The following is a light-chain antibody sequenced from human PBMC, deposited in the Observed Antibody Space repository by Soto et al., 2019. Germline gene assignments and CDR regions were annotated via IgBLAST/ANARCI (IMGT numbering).Light chain of an antibody. CDR2: KIS. CDR1: QSLVHSAGNSS. V-gene: IGKV2-24*01. J-gene: IGKJ2*01. CDR3: MQASHIPPT. Sequence: DIVMTQTPLSLPVTVGQPASISCRSSQSLVHSAGNSSLSWLQQRPDQPPRLLIYKISNRFSGVPHRFRRTWLWSDFTLKICSVEAEDVGLYYRMQASHIPPTFGQGTKLEIK.